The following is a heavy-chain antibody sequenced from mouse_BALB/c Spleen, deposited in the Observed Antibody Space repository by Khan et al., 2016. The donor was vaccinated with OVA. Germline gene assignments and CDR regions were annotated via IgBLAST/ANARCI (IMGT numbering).Heavy chain of an antibody. V-gene: IGHV3-2*02. CDR3: ARWNYYGYYFDY. CDR1: GYSITSGYA. J-gene: IGHJ2*01. D-gene: IGHD1-1*01. Sequence: QLEESGPGLVKPSQSLSLTCTVTGYSITSGYAWNWIRQFPGNKLEWMGYISYSGVTSYTPYLKSQISITRDTSKHQFFMQLTSVTSDASATYYCARWNYYGYYFDYWGQGTTRTVSS. CDR2: ISYSGVT.